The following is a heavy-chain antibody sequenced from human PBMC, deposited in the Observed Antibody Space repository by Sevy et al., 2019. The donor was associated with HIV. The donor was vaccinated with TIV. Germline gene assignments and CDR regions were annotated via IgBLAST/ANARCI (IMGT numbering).Heavy chain of an antibody. CDR1: GYTLTQLS. V-gene: IGHV1-24*01. CDR2: FDPEDGET. Sequence: ASVKVSCNVSGYTLTQLSMHCVRQAPGKGLEWMASFDPEDGETIYAQKFQGRVTMTEDTSTDTAYMELSSLRSEDTAVYYCATTKDYYDNSAYPFDYWGQGTLVTVSS. J-gene: IGHJ4*02. CDR3: ATTKDYYDNSAYPFDY. D-gene: IGHD3-22*01.